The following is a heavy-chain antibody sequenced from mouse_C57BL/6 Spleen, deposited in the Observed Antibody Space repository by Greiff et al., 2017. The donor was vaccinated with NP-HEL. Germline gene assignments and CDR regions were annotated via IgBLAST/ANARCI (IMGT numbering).Heavy chain of an antibody. J-gene: IGHJ4*01. V-gene: IGHV2-6-1*01. D-gene: IGHD1-1*01. CDR2: IWSDGST. CDR1: GFPLTSYG. CDR3: ARHEDYGSSYYAMDY. Sequence: VQGVESGPGLVAPSQSLSITCTVSGFPLTSYGVHWVRQPPGKGLEWLVVIWSDGSTTYNSALKSRLSISKDNSKSQVFLKMNSLQTDDTAMYYCARHEDYGSSYYAMDYWGQGTSVTVSS.